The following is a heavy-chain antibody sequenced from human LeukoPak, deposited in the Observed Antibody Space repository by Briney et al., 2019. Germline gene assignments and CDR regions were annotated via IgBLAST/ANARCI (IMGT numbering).Heavy chain of an antibody. CDR1: GGSISSGGYY. D-gene: IGHD3-3*02. J-gene: IGHJ3*02. CDR3: ARCTFGAGAFDI. CDR2: IYYGGST. Sequence: SETLSRTGTVSGGSISSGGYYWSWMRQHPGKGLEWIGYIYYGGSTYYNPSLKSRVTISVDTSKNQFSLKLSSVTAADTAVYYCARCTFGAGAFDIWGQGTMVTVSS. V-gene: IGHV4-31*03.